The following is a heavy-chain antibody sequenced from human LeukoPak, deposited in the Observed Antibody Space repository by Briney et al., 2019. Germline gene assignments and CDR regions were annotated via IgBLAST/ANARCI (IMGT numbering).Heavy chain of an antibody. CDR1: EFTFSSYA. V-gene: IGHV3-30*04. CDR3: AELGITMIGGV. Sequence: PGRSLRLSCAASEFTFSSYAMHWVRQAPGKGLEWVAVISYDGINKYYAASVKGRFTISRDNAKNSLYLQMNSLRAEDTAVYYCAELGITMIGGVWGKGTTVTISS. CDR2: ISYDGINK. D-gene: IGHD3-10*02. J-gene: IGHJ6*04.